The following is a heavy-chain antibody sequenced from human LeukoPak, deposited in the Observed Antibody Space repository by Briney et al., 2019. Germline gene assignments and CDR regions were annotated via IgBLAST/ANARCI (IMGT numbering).Heavy chain of an antibody. J-gene: IGHJ4*02. V-gene: IGHV3-53*01. CDR1: GFTVSSNY. CDR3: ARVERGNYFDY. D-gene: IGHD3-10*01. Sequence: PGGSLRLSCAASGFTVSSNYMSWVRQAPGRGLEWVSVSYGGGNTYYADSVKGRFTISRDNSKNTLYLQMNSLRAEDTAVYYCARVERGNYFDYWGQGTLVTVSS. CDR2: SYGGGNT.